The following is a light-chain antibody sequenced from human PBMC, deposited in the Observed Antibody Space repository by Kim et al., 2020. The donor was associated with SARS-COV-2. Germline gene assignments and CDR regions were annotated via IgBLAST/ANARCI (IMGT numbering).Light chain of an antibody. Sequence: GQRDTISCSGSSSNIGSNYVYWYQQLPGTAPKLLIYRNNQRPSGVPDRFSGSKSGTSASLAISGLRSEDEADYYCAAWDDSLSGRVFGGGTQLTVL. CDR3: AAWDDSLSGRV. CDR1: SSNIGSNY. V-gene: IGLV1-47*01. J-gene: IGLJ3*02. CDR2: RNN.